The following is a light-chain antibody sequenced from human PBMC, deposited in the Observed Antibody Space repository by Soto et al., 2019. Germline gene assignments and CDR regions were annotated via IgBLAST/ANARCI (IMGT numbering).Light chain of an antibody. J-gene: IGKJ1*01. CDR3: QQYNHWPQP. CDR2: GAS. CDR1: QSVSSN. V-gene: IGKV3-15*01. Sequence: EIVMTQSPATLSVSPGERATLSCRASQSVSSNLAWYQQKPGQAPRLLIYGASTRATGIPARFSGSWSGTEFTLTSSSLQSEDFAVSFCQQYNHWPQPFGQGTKVEIK.